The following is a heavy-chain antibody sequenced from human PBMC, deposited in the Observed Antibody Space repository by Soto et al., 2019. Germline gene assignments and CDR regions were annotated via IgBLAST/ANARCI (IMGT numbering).Heavy chain of an antibody. V-gene: IGHV4-30-2*01. D-gene: IGHD3-10*01. CDR2: TYHSGNP. CDR3: ARMVRGVIIDYYYYGMDV. CDR1: GDTISTGGYS. J-gene: IGHJ6*02. Sequence: PSETLSLTCGVSGDTISTGGYSWAWIRQPPGKALEWIGHTYHSGNPYYNPSLKSRVIISVDRSKNQFSLKLSSVTAADTAVYYCARMVRGVIIDYYYYGMDVWGQGTTVTVSS.